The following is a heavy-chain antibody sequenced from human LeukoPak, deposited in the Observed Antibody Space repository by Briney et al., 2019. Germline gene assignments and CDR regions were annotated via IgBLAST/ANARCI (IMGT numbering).Heavy chain of an antibody. CDR2: INHSGSA. Sequence: SETLSLTCAVYGGSFSGYYWSWIRQPPGKGLEWIGEINHSGSANYNPSLKSRVTISVDTSKNQFSLKLRSVTAEDTAVYYCAREQGRRDGYNRGFGYWGQGTLVTVSS. J-gene: IGHJ4*02. V-gene: IGHV4-34*01. D-gene: IGHD5-24*01. CDR1: GGSFSGYY. CDR3: AREQGRRDGYNRGFGY.